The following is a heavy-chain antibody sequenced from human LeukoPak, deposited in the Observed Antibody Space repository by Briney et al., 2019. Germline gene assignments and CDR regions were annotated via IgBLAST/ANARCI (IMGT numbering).Heavy chain of an antibody. Sequence: GGSLRLSCAASGFTFSSYGMHWVRQAPGKGLEWVAVISYDGSNKYYADSVKGRFTISRDNSKNTLYLQMNSLRAEDTAVYYRAKEGGTGYHDYWGQGTLVTVSS. CDR1: GFTFSSYG. D-gene: IGHD5-12*01. V-gene: IGHV3-30*18. CDR3: AKEGGTGYHDY. CDR2: ISYDGSNK. J-gene: IGHJ4*02.